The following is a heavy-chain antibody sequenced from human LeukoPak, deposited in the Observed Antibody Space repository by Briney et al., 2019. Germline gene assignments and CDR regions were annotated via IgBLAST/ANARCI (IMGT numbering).Heavy chain of an antibody. D-gene: IGHD7-27*01. J-gene: IGHJ4*02. CDR3: AKDGGLWVSAHWGDS. V-gene: IGHV3-33*06. CDR2: IWYDGSNK. Sequence: GGSLRLSCAASGFTFSSYGMHWVRQAPGKGLEWVAVIWYDGSNKYYADSVKGRFTVSRDDSKNTLYLQMNSLRAEDTAVYYCAKDGGLWVSAHWGDSWGRGTLVTVSS. CDR1: GFTFSSYG.